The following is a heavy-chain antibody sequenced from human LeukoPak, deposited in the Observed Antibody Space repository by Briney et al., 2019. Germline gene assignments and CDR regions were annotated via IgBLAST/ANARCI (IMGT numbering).Heavy chain of an antibody. Sequence: ASVKVSCKASGGTFSSYAISWVRQAPGQGLEWMVGIIPIFGTANYAQKFQGRVTITADESTSTAYMELSSLRSEDTAVYYCASSIGMAVVPAAIGPFADYWGQGTLVTVSS. CDR1: GGTFSSYA. J-gene: IGHJ4*02. D-gene: IGHD2-2*02. CDR2: IIPIFGTA. V-gene: IGHV1-69*13. CDR3: ASSIGMAVVPAAIGPFADY.